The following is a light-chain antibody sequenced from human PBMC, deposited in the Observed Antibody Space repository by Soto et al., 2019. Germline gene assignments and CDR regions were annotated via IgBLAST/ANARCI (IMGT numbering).Light chain of an antibody. V-gene: IGKV3-20*01. CDR1: QSLSIGS. CDR2: SAS. CDR3: QQYGSSGT. Sequence: EIMLTQSPDTLSLSPGERATLFCRASQSLSIGSLAWYQQRPGQAPRLLIYSASTRATGIPARFSGSGSGTEFTLTISSLQSEDFAVYYCQQYGSSGTFGQGTKVDIK. J-gene: IGKJ1*01.